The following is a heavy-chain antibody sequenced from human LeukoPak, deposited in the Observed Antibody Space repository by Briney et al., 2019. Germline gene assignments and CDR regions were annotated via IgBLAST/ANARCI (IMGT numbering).Heavy chain of an antibody. CDR3: ARAYYYGSGTFDI. CDR2: IYYTGGT. CDR1: GGSISPYY. V-gene: IGHV4-59*01. D-gene: IGHD3-10*01. Sequence: ASGTLSLTCTVSGGSISPYYWSWIRQPPGKGLEWIGYIYYTGGTYYNPSLKSRVTISVDTSKNQFSLKLTSVTAADTAVYYCARAYYYGSGTFDIWGQGTMVTVSS. J-gene: IGHJ3*02.